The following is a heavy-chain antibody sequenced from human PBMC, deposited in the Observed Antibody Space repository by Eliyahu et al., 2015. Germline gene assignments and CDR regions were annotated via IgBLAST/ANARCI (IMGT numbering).Heavy chain of an antibody. CDR2: IYYSGST. CDR3: ARDPGDCSSTSCKARHAFDI. J-gene: IGHJ3*02. Sequence: QVQLQESGPGLVKPSQTLSLTCTVXGXSIRXGGXXWSWIRQHPGKGLEWIGYIYYSGSTYYNPSLKSRVTISVDTSKXQFSLKLSSVTAADTAVYYCARDPGDCSSTSCKARHAFDIWGQGTMVTVSS. CDR1: GXSIRXGGXX. D-gene: IGHD2-2*01. V-gene: IGHV4-31*03.